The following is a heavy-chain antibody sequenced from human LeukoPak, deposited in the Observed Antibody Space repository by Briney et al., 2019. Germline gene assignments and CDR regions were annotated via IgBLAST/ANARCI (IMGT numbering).Heavy chain of an antibody. CDR1: GYTFIRNL. D-gene: IGHD6-19*01. V-gene: IGHV1-46*01. CDR2: INPNGGGT. Sequence: ASVKVSCKASGYTFIRNLMHWVRQAPGQGLEWMAIINPNGGGTRYAQKFQGRVTMTKDTSTSTVYMELSSLRSEDTAVYYCARDNSGHFDKWGQGTLVTVSS. J-gene: IGHJ4*02. CDR3: ARDNSGHFDK.